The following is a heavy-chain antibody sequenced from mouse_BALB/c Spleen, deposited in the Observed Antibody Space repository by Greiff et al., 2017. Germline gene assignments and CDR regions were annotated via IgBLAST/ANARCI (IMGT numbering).Heavy chain of an antibody. D-gene: IGHD2-5*01. CDR1: GFTFSSYT. V-gene: IGHV5-9*03. J-gene: IGHJ3*01. CDR2: ISSGGGNT. CDR3: ASSKPFAY. Sequence: EVQGVESGGGLVKPGGSLKLSCAASGFTFSSYTMSWVRQTPEKRLEWVATISSGGGNTYYPDSVKGRFTISRDNAKNNLYLQMSSLRSEDTALYYCASSKPFAYWGQGTLVTVSA.